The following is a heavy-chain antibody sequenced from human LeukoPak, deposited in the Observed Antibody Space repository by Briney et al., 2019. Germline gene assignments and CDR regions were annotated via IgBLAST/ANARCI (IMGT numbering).Heavy chain of an antibody. V-gene: IGHV3-64D*06. Sequence: GGSLRLSCSVSGFTFSTYVMHWVRQAPGKGLEYVSAISSNGDNTYYADSVKSRFTISRDNSKNTLYLQMSSLRADDTVVYYCVRGTGYWGQGTLVTVSS. J-gene: IGHJ4*02. CDR2: ISSNGDNT. CDR3: VRGTGY. CDR1: GFTFSTYV.